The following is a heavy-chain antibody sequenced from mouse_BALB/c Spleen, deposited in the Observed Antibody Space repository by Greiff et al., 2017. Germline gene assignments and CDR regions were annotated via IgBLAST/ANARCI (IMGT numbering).Heavy chain of an antibody. D-gene: IGHD3-3*01. CDR2: ISNGGGST. CDR1: GFTFSSYT. Sequence: EVQRVESGGGLVQPGGSLKLSCAASGFTFSSYTMSWVRQTPEKRLEWVAYISNGGGSTYYPDTVKGRFTISRDNAKNTLYLQMSSLKSEDTAMYYCARELGYAMDYWGQGTSVTVSS. CDR3: ARELGYAMDY. J-gene: IGHJ4*01. V-gene: IGHV5-12-2*01.